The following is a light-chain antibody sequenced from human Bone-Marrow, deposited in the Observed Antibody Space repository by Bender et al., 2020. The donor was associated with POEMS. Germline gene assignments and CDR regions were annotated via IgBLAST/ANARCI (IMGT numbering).Light chain of an antibody. V-gene: IGLV2-23*02. CDR1: RRDVGSYDL. J-gene: IGLJ2*01. CDR2: EVT. CDR3: CSYEGSHTAV. Sequence: QSALTQPASVSASPGQSITISCTGTRRDVGSYDLVSWYQQHPGKAPKLMIYEVTKRPSGVSNRFSGSKSGNTASLTISGLQAEDEAEYYCCSYEGSHTAVFGGGTKLTVL.